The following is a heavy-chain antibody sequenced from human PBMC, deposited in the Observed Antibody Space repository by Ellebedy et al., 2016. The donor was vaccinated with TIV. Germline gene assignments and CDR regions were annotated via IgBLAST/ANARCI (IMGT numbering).Heavy chain of an antibody. J-gene: IGHJ4*02. CDR2: ISSNGGST. D-gene: IGHD6-19*01. CDR1: GFTFSNYA. Sequence: PGGSLRLSCAASGFTFSNYAIHWVRQAPGKGLEYVSAISSNGGSTYYANSVKGRFTISRDNSKNTLYLQMGSLRVEDMAVYYCARGRERAVAGRYFDYWGQGTPVTVSS. CDR3: ARGRERAVAGRYFDY. V-gene: IGHV3-64*01.